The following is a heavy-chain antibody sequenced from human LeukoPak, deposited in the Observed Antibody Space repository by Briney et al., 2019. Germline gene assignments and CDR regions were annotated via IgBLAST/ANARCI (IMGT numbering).Heavy chain of an antibody. J-gene: IGHJ4*02. CDR3: ARVARTYYDFWSGYYYFDY. CDR1: GGSISSSSYY. D-gene: IGHD3-3*01. Sequence: SETLSLTCTVSGGSISSSSYYWGWIRQPPGKGLEWIGSIYYSGSTYYNPSLKSRVTISVDTSKNQFSLKLSSVTAADTAVYYCARVARTYYDFWSGYYYFDYWGQGTLVTVSS. V-gene: IGHV4-39*07. CDR2: IYYSGST.